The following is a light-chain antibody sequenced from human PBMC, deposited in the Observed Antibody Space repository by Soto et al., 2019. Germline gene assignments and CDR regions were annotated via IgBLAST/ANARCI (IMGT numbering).Light chain of an antibody. CDR1: SYNIGAGYD. V-gene: IGLV1-40*01. CDR2: GNS. CDR3: QSYDSSLSGYV. J-gene: IGLJ1*01. Sequence: QSVLTQPPSVSGALGQKVTISCTGSSYNIGAGYDVNWYHQLTGTAPKLLIHGNSNRPSGVPDRFSGSKSGTSASLAITGLQAEDEADYFCQSYDSSLSGYVFGTGTKLTVL.